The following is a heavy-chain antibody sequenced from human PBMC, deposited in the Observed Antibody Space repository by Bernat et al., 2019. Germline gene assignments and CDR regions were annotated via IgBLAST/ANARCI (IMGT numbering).Heavy chain of an antibody. CDR2: ISSSSSTI. D-gene: IGHD2-21*01. V-gene: IGHV3-48*01. J-gene: IGHJ6*02. CDR1: GFTFSSYS. Sequence: EVQLVESGGGLVQPGGSLRLSCAASGFTFSSYSMNWVRQAPGKGLEWVSYISSSSSTIYYADSVKGRFTISRDNAKNTLYLQMNSLRAEDTAVYYCARVVRYYGMDVWGQGTTVTVSS. CDR3: ARVVRYYGMDV.